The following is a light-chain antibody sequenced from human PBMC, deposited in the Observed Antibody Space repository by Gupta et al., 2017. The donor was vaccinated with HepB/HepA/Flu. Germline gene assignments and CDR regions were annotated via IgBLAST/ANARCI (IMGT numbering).Light chain of an antibody. Sequence: QSALTQPASVSGSPGQSISISFTGTSSDVGGYNYVSWYQQLPGKAPKLMIYDVSNRPSGISNRFSGSKSGNTASLTISGLQAEDEADYYCSSYTNTTALGVVFGGGTKLTVL. CDR3: SSYTNTTALGVV. V-gene: IGLV2-14*03. J-gene: IGLJ2*01. CDR1: SSDVGGYNY. CDR2: DVS.